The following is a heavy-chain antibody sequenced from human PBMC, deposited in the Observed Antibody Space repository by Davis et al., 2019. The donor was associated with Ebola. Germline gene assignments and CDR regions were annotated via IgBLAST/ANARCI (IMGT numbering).Heavy chain of an antibody. CDR1: GFTFSSYS. D-gene: IGHD3-16*02. Sequence: GGSLRLSCAASGFTFSSYSMNWVRQAPGKGLEWVSSISSSSSYIYYADSVKGRFTISRDNAKNSLYLQMNSLRAEDTAVYYCARVEGVIWYYFDYWGQGTLVTVSS. CDR2: ISSSSSYI. CDR3: ARVEGVIWYYFDY. V-gene: IGHV3-21*01. J-gene: IGHJ4*02.